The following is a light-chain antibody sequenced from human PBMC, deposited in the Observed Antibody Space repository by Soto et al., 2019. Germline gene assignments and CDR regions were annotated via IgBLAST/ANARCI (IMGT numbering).Light chain of an antibody. V-gene: IGKV1-39*01. J-gene: IGKJ1*01. CDR1: QSISTY. Sequence: DIQMTQSASSLSASVGDRVTITCRASQSISTYLNWYQQKPGKAPNLLIYAASSLQSGVPSRFSGSGSGTDFTLTISSLQPEGFATYYCQQSYSTPWTFGLGTKVDIK. CDR2: AAS. CDR3: QQSYSTPWT.